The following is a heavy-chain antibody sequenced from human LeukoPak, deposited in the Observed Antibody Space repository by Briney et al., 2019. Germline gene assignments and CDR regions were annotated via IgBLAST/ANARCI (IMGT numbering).Heavy chain of an antibody. CDR2: ISYDGSNK. Sequence: TGGSLRLSCAASGFTFSSYAMHWVRQAPGKGLEWVAVISYDGSNKYYADSVKGRFTISRDNSKNTLYLQMNSLRAEDTAVYYCARDRLGSSGYSYCYYGMDVWGQGTTVTVSS. CDR3: ARDRLGSSGYSYCYYGMDV. CDR1: GFTFSSYA. J-gene: IGHJ6*02. V-gene: IGHV3-30*04. D-gene: IGHD3-22*01.